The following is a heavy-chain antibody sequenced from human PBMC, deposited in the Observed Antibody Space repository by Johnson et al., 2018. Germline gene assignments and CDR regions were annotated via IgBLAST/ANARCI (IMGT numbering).Heavy chain of an antibody. Sequence: VQLVQSGGGLVQPGGSLRLSCAASGFTFSSYAMSWVRQAPGKGLEWVSAISGSGGSTYYADAVKGRFTISRDNAKNSLYLQMNSLRAEDTAVYYCARDLELRFAVEYMDVWGKGTTVTVSS. CDR1: GFTFSSYA. J-gene: IGHJ6*03. D-gene: IGHD1-26*01. CDR3: ARDLELRFAVEYMDV. V-gene: IGHV3-23*04. CDR2: ISGSGGST.